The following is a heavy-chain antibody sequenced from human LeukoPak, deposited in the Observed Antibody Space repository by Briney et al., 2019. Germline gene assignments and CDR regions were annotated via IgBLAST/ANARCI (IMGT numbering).Heavy chain of an antibody. D-gene: IGHD3-16*02. V-gene: IGHV1-18*01. J-gene: IGHJ4*02. Sequence: ASVKVSCKASGYTFTSYGISWVRQAPGQGLEWMGWISVYNGNTNYAQKLRGRVTMTRDTSITTVYMELSRLRSDDTAVYYCARVSRPVRLGELSLFGDFDYWGQGTLVTVSS. CDR1: GYTFTSYG. CDR2: ISVYNGNT. CDR3: ARVSRPVRLGELSLFGDFDY.